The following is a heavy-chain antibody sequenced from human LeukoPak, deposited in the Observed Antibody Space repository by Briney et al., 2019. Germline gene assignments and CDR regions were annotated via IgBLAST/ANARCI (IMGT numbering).Heavy chain of an antibody. CDR1: GFTFSSYG. V-gene: IGHV3-30*18. CDR3: AKDRWGSTTTFDY. J-gene: IGHJ4*02. Sequence: GGSLRLSCAASGFTFSSYGMHWVRQAPGKGLEWVAVISYDGSNKYYADSVKGRFTISRDNSKNTLYLQMNSLRAEDTAVYYCAKDRWGSTTTFDYWGQGTLVTVSS. D-gene: IGHD4-17*01. CDR2: ISYDGSNK.